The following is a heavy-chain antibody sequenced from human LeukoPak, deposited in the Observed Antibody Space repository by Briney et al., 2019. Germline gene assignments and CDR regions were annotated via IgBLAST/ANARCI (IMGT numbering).Heavy chain of an antibody. V-gene: IGHV3-23*01. CDR2: ISGSGGST. D-gene: IGHD3-10*01. CDR3: AKNVLLWFGESSYFDY. Sequence: GGSLRLSCAASGFTFSSYSMNWVRQAPGKGLEWVSAISGSGGSTYYADSVKGRFTISRDNSKNTLYLQMNSLRAEDTAVYYCAKNVLLWFGESSYFDYWGQGTLVTVSS. J-gene: IGHJ4*02. CDR1: GFTFSSYS.